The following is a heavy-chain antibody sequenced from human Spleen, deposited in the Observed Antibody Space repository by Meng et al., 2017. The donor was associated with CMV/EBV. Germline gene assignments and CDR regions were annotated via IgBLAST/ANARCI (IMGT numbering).Heavy chain of an antibody. CDR2: IYYSGNT. D-gene: IGHD2-15*01. V-gene: IGHV4-61*01. CDR1: GGSVSSGSSS. J-gene: IGHJ4*02. CDR3: ARDPRIGYLDY. Sequence: TVSGGSVSSGSSSWSWMRQPPGKGLEWIGYIYYSGNTNYNPSLKSRVTISVDTSKNLFSLNLNSVTAADTAVYYCARDPRIGYLDYWGQGTLVTVSS.